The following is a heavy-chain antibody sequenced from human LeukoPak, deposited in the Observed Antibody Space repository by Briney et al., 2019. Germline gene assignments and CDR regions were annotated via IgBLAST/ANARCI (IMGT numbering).Heavy chain of an antibody. CDR2: TYYSGST. CDR3: ARGYYYDSSGYTRPPRKLYYFDY. Sequence: SETLSLTCTVSGCSVSSGSYYWSWIRQPPGKGLECIGYTYYSGSTNYNPSLKSRVTISVDTSKNQFFLKLSSVTAADTAVYYCARGYYYDSSGYTRPPRKLYYFDYWGQGTLVTVSS. CDR1: GCSVSSGSYY. J-gene: IGHJ4*02. V-gene: IGHV4-61*01. D-gene: IGHD3-22*01.